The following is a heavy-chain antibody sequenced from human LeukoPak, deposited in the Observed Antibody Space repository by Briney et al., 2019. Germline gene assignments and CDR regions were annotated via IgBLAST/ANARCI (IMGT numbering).Heavy chain of an antibody. CDR1: GGSISIYY. J-gene: IGHJ4*02. V-gene: IGHV4-59*01. CDR3: ARGEDFERYYLAY. CDR2: IYYTGTT. D-gene: IGHD3-9*01. Sequence: PSETLSLTCSVSGGSISIYYWTWIRQIPGKGLEWIGYIYYTGTTNYNPLFESRATISVDTSKNQFSLKLTSVTAADTAVYFCARGEDFERYYLAYWGQGTLVTVSS.